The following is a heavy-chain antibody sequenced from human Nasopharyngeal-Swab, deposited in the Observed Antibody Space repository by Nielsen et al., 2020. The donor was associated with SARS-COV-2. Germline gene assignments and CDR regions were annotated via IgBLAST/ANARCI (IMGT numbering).Heavy chain of an antibody. D-gene: IGHD6-6*01. V-gene: IGHV3-21*04. CDR1: GFTFSSYS. CDR2: ISGSSSYI. CDR3: ARALEYSSSSWDY. Sequence: GGSLRLSCAASGFTFSSYSMNWVRQAPGKGLEWVSSISGSSSYIYYADSVKGRFTISRDNSKNTLYLQMNSLRAEGTAVYYCARALEYSSSSWDYWGQGTLVTVSS. J-gene: IGHJ4*02.